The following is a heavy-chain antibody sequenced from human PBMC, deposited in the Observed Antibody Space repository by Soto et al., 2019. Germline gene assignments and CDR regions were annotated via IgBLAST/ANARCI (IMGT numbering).Heavy chain of an antibody. CDR2: IYYSGST. Sequence: QVQLQESGPGLVKPSQTLSLTCTVSGGSISSGGYYWSWIRQHPGKGLEWSGYIYYSGSTYYNPSLKRRVNIAVDTSQHQFSLKLSSVTAADTAVYYCTRSLNSGDFYFDYWGQGTLVTVSS. V-gene: IGHV4-31*03. CDR3: TRSLNSGDFYFDY. CDR1: GGSISSGGYY. J-gene: IGHJ4*02. D-gene: IGHD4-17*01.